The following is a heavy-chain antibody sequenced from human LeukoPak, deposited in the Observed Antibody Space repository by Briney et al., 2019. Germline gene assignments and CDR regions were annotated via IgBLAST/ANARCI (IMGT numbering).Heavy chain of an antibody. CDR1: GGAISSYF. CDR2: IHHSWGT. V-gene: IGHV4-59*01. D-gene: IGHD3-22*01. J-gene: IGHJ6*03. CDR3: ARDSQDSGYNDYFMDV. Sequence: PSETLSLTCTVSGGAISSYFWGWIRQSPGKGLEWIGYIHHSWGTKSNPSLKSRVTMSVDTSTNQFSLKLSSVTAPDTALYYCARDSQDSGYNDYFMDVWGKGTTVTVSS.